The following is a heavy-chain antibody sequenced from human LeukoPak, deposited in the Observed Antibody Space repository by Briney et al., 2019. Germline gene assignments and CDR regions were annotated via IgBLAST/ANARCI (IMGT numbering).Heavy chain of an antibody. CDR2: ITGSGSST. J-gene: IGHJ1*01. Sequence: GGSLRLSCAASGFTFRSHAMTWVRQAPGKGLDYVSTITGSGSSTYYANSVKGRFTVSRDNSKNTVYLQMNSLRADDTAIYYCAKDGRTGEWELEHWGQGTLVTVSS. CDR3: AKDGRTGEWELEH. D-gene: IGHD7-27*01. CDR1: GFTFRSHA. V-gene: IGHV3-23*01.